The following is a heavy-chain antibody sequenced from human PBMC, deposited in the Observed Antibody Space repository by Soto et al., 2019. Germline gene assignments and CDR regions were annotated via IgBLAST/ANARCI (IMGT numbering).Heavy chain of an antibody. D-gene: IGHD5-12*01. V-gene: IGHV4-39*01. CDR2: IYYSGST. J-gene: IGHJ3*02. Sequence: SQNLPVRYTVSAGSTRTGRYYVGWLRQPPGKGLEWIGSIYYSGSTYYNPSLKSRVTISLDTSKNQFSLKLSSVTAADTAVYYCARHRALATIYDAFDIWGQGTMVT. CDR1: AGSTRTGRYY. CDR3: ARHRALATIYDAFDI.